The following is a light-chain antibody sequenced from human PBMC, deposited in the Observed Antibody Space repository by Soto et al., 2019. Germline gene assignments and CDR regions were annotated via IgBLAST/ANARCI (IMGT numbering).Light chain of an antibody. J-gene: IGLJ2*01. CDR3: SSYTSSSTRV. CDR2: EVS. V-gene: IGLV2-14*01. Sequence: QSVLTQSASESGSPGQSITISCTGTSSDVGGYNYVSWYQQHPGKAPKLMIYEVSNRPSGVSNRFSGSKSGNTASLTISGLQAEDEADYYCSSYTSSSTRVFGGGTKLTVL. CDR1: SSDVGGYNY.